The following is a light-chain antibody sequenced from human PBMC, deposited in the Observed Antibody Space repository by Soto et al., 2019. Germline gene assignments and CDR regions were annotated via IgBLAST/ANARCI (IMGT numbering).Light chain of an antibody. Sequence: QTVVTQPPSVSGAPGQRVTISCTGSSSNIGAGYDVHWYQQLPGTAPKLLIYGNSNRPSEVPDRFSGSKSGTSASLAITGLQAEDEADYYCQSYDSSLRVVFGGGTKLTVL. CDR1: SSNIGAGYD. CDR2: GNS. V-gene: IGLV1-40*01. CDR3: QSYDSSLRVV. J-gene: IGLJ2*01.